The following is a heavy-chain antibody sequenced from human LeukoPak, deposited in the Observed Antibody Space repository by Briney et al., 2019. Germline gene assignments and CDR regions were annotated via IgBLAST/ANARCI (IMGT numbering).Heavy chain of an antibody. V-gene: IGHV3-30*18. D-gene: IGHD6-13*01. CDR2: ISYDGSNK. CDR3: AKGNNIAAAVDY. CDR1: GFTVSSNY. Sequence: GGSLRLSCAASGFTVSSNYMTWVRQAPGKGLEWVAVISYDGSNKYYADSVKGRFTISRDNSKNTLYLQMNSLRAEDTAVYYCAKGNNIAAAVDYWGQGTLVTVSS. J-gene: IGHJ4*02.